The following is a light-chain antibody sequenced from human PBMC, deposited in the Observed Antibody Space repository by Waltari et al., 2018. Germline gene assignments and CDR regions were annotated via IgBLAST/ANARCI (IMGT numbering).Light chain of an antibody. CDR2: GAS. Sequence: EVVMTQSPATLSVSTGERATLSCRASQSVYSSLAWYQQRPGQAPRLLIYGASTRATNIPARFSGSGSGTEFTLTISSLQSEDFAVYYCQQYSNWWTFGQGTRVEIK. V-gene: IGKV3-15*01. J-gene: IGKJ1*01. CDR1: QSVYSS. CDR3: QQYSNWWT.